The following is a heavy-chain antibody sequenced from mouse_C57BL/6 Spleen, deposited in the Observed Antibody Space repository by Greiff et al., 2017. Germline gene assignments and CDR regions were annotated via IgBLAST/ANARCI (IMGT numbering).Heavy chain of an antibody. CDR2: ISSGGDYI. Sequence: EVQRVESGEGLVKPGGSLKLSCAASGFTFSSYAMSWVRQTPEKRLEWVAYISSGGDYIYYADTVKGRFTICRDNARNTLYLQMSSLKSEDTAMYYCTREKAYYRLFDYWGQGTTLTVSS. J-gene: IGHJ2*01. CDR3: TREKAYYRLFDY. V-gene: IGHV5-9-1*02. CDR1: GFTFSSYA. D-gene: IGHD2-14*01.